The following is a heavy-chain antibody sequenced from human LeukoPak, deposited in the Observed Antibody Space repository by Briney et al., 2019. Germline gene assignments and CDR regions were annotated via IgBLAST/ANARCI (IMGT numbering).Heavy chain of an antibody. J-gene: IGHJ4*02. D-gene: IGHD2-2*01. CDR2: ISGTGGNT. CDR1: GFTFNHFA. CDR3: AKSRVGYDY. Sequence: GGSLRLSCAASGFTFNHFAMTWVRQAPGKGLEWVSTISGTGGNTYYADSVKGRFTISRDNSKNTVYLQMDSLRSEDTAVYYCAKSRVGYDYWGQGTLVTVSS. V-gene: IGHV3-23*01.